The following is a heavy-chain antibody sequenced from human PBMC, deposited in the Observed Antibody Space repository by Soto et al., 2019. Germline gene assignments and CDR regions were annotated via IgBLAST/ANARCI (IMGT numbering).Heavy chain of an antibody. Sequence: GESLKISCAASGFTFSSYAMSWVRQAPGKGLEWVSAISGSGGSTYYADSVKGRFTIYKDNSKNTLYLQMKSMRAEDTAVYYCAKSPDIPFTIFGVVIIPFDYWGQGTLVTVSS. CDR2: ISGSGGST. CDR1: GFTFSSYA. D-gene: IGHD3-3*01. CDR3: AKSPDIPFTIFGVVIIPFDY. V-gene: IGHV3-23*01. J-gene: IGHJ4*02.